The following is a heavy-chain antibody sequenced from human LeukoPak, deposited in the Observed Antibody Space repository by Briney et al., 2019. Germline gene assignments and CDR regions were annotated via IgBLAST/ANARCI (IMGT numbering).Heavy chain of an antibody. Sequence: GGSLRLSCAASGFTFSRYSMNWVRQAPGKGLEWISYISISSSTIDYADSVKGRFTISRDNAKNSLYLQMNSLRAEDTALYYCASRGYYDSSGYFYWGQGTLVTVSS. CDR3: ASRGYYDSSGYFY. CDR1: GFTFSRYS. V-gene: IGHV3-48*04. CDR2: ISISSSTI. J-gene: IGHJ4*02. D-gene: IGHD3-22*01.